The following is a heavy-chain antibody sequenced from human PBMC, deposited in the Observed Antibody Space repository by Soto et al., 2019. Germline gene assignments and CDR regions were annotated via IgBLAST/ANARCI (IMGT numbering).Heavy chain of an antibody. J-gene: IGHJ2*01. V-gene: IGHV3-30*03. Sequence: QVPLVESGGGVVQPGRSLRLSCAASGFTFSSYAMHWFRQAPGKGLEWVALISYDGSNKYYADSVKGRVTISRDNSKNTVYMEMNSLRTEDTAVYYCARVGAVAVTWGYFDLWGRGTLVTVSS. CDR1: GFTFSSYA. CDR3: ARVGAVAVTWGYFDL. CDR2: ISYDGSNK. D-gene: IGHD6-19*01.